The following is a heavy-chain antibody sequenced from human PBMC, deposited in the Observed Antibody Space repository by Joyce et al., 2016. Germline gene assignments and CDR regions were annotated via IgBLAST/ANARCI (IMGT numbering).Heavy chain of an antibody. Sequence: QVQLVESGGGVVQPGRSLRLSCAASGFTFSSYAMHWVRQAPGKGLEGVALIAYDGSNKYYADSVKGRFTISRDNSKNTLYLQMNSLRAEDTAVYYCARERGNPSAYNADYYYYDMDVWGQGTTVTVSS. J-gene: IGHJ6*02. CDR1: GFTFSSYA. CDR2: IAYDGSNK. CDR3: ARERGNPSAYNADYYYYDMDV. D-gene: IGHD1-1*01. V-gene: IGHV3-30*04.